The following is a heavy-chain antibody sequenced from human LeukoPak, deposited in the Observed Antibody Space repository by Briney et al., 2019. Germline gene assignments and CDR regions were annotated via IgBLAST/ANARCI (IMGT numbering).Heavy chain of an antibody. CDR3: AKDSSSWLEYYFDY. CDR2: IRWNSGSI. D-gene: IGHD6-13*01. V-gene: IGHV3-9*03. Sequence: GRSLRLXCAASGFTFDDYAMHWVRRAPGKGLEWVSGIRWNSGSIGYADSVKGRFTISRDNAKNSLYLQMNSLRAEDMALYYCAKDSSSWLEYYFDYWGQGTLVTVSS. J-gene: IGHJ4*02. CDR1: GFTFDDYA.